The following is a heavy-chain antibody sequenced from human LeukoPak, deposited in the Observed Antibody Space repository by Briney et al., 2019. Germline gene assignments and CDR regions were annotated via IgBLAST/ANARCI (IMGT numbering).Heavy chain of an antibody. CDR1: GGSISSYY. Sequence: SETLSLTCTVSGGSISSYYWSWIRQPPGKGLEWIGYIYYSGSTNYNPSLKSRVTTSVDTSKNQFSLKLSSVTAADTAVYYCARGYYGDYLYYFDYWGQGTLVTVSS. J-gene: IGHJ4*02. V-gene: IGHV4-59*08. D-gene: IGHD4-17*01. CDR2: IYYSGST. CDR3: ARGYYGDYLYYFDY.